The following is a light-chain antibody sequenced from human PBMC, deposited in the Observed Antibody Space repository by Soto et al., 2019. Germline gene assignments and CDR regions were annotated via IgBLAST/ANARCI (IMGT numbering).Light chain of an antibody. V-gene: IGLV2-11*01. J-gene: IGLJ2*01. CDR3: SSYVGTDGLL. Sequence: QSALTQPRSVSGSPGQSVTISCTGTSSDVGNYNYVSWYRHHPGKAPKVLIYDVSKRPSGVTDRFSGYKSGNTASLTVSGLQADDEADYYCSSYVGTDGLLFGGGTKVTVL. CDR2: DVS. CDR1: SSDVGNYNY.